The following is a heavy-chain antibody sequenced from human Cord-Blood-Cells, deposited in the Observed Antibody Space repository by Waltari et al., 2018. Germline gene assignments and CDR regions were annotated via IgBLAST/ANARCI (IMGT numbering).Heavy chain of an antibody. CDR3: ARGGYFDILTCYAFDI. J-gene: IGHJ3*02. CDR1: GGTFSSYA. V-gene: IGHV1-69*01. Sequence: QVQLVQSGAEVKKPGSSVKVSCKASGGTFSSYAISWVRQAPGQGLGWMGVIIPVCGTANCSKKCHGRVTITADETTSRDCMEVGSQRSEETAVYYCARGGYFDILTCYAFDIWGQGTMVTVS. D-gene: IGHD3-9*01. CDR2: IIPVCGTA.